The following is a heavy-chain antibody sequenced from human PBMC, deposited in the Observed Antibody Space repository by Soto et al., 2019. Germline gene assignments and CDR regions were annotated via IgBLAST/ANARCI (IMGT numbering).Heavy chain of an antibody. V-gene: IGHV3-15*05. Sequence: EVHLVESGGGLVRPWGSLRLSCAASGFTFSDTWMTWVRQAPGKGLEWVGRIKPKINGGTTDYAAPVKGRFTISRDDSESTLYLEMNSLNTEDTAVYYCATEITWEATALYWGRGTLVTVSS. CDR2: IKPKINGGTT. J-gene: IGHJ4*02. D-gene: IGHD1-26*01. CDR1: GFTFSDTW. CDR3: ATEITWEATALY.